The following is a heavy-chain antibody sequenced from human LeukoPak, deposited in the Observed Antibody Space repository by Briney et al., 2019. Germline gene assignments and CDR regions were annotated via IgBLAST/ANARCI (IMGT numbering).Heavy chain of an antibody. Sequence: GGSLRLSCAASGFTFSSYSMNWVRQAPGKGLEWVAFIRYDGSNKYYADSVKGRFTISRDNSKNTLYLQMNSLRAEDTAVYYCAKDGTLRGGDFCDYWGQGTLVTVSS. D-gene: IGHD3-3*01. CDR1: GFTFSSYS. CDR3: AKDGTLRGGDFCDY. CDR2: IRYDGSNK. J-gene: IGHJ4*02. V-gene: IGHV3-30*02.